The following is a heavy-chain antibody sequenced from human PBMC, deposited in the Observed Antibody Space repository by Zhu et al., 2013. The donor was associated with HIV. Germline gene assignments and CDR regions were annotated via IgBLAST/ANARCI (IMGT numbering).Heavy chain of an antibody. CDR1: GYAFTGYY. J-gene: IGHJ6*02. Sequence: QEHLVQSGAEVKKPGASVKVSCQAFGYAFTGYYIYWVRQAPGQGLEWMGRINPHSGDTDFEQKFQGRVTMTRETSSRTAYMELSTLRPDDTAVYYCAKYSDYYYALDVWGQGTTVIVSS. V-gene: IGHV1-2*06. D-gene: IGHD6-6*01. CDR2: INPHSGDT. CDR3: AKYSDYYYALDV.